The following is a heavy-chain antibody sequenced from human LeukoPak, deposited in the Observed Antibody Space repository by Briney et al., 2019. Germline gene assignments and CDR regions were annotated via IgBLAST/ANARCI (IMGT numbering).Heavy chain of an antibody. J-gene: IGHJ4*02. D-gene: IGHD6-13*01. CDR2: ISADGGST. CDR1: GFNFDAYA. V-gene: IGHV3-43*02. Sequence: GGSLRLSCAASGFNFDAYAMHWVRQAPGKGLQWISLISADGGSTYYADSVKGRFTISRDNSKNSLYLQMNSLTTEDTAFYYCAKDKAGTIVWYGRWAIGLFDYWGQGTLLTVSS. CDR3: AKDKAGTIVWYGRWAIGLFDY.